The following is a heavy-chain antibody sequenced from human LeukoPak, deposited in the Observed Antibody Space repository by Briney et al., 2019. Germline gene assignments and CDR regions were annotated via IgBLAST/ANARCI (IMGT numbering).Heavy chain of an antibody. CDR2: MNPNSGNT. Sequence: ASVKVSCKASGYTFTSYDINWVRQATGQGLEWMGWMNPNSGNTGYAQKFQGRVTMTRNTSISTAYMELSSLRSEDTAVYYCARMVATDDAFDIWGQGTMVTVSS. CDR3: ARMVATDDAFDI. D-gene: IGHD5-12*01. J-gene: IGHJ3*02. V-gene: IGHV1-8*01. CDR1: GYTFTSYD.